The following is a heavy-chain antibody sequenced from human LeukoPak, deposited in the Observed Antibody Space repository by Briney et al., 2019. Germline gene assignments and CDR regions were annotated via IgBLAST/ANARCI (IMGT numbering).Heavy chain of an antibody. CDR3: ARDLGKPNDY. J-gene: IGHJ4*02. Sequence: PGGSLRLSCAASGFTVSNSYLNWVRQAPGKGLVWVSVIYSGGSTYYADSVKGRFTISRDNSKNTLYLQMNSLRAEDTAVYYCARDLGKPNDYWGQGTLVTVSS. CDR2: IYSGGST. V-gene: IGHV3-53*01. CDR1: GFTVSNSY. D-gene: IGHD1-14*01.